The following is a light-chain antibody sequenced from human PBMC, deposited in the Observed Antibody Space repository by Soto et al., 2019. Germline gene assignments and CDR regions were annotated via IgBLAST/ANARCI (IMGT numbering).Light chain of an antibody. J-gene: IGLJ2*01. CDR2: STN. CDR3: VLYMGGGISV. V-gene: IGLV8-61*01. Sequence: AVVTQEPSFSVSPGGTVTLTCGLSSGSVSTNYYPSWYQQTPGQAPRTLIYSTNTRSSGVPDRFSGSILGNKAALTITGAQADDESDYYCVLYMGGGISVFGGGTKLTVL. CDR1: SGSVSTNYY.